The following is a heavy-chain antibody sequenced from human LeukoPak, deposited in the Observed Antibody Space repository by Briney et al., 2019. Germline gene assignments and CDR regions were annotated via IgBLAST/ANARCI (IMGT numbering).Heavy chain of an antibody. CDR1: GFIFSNHG. CDR2: IRSTSSDI. CDR3: ARRAGAYSHPYDY. Sequence: GGSLRLSCTASGFIFSNHGMNWVRQPPGKGLEWISYIRSTSSDIYYVDSVKGRFTISRDNSKNTLYLQMNSLRAEGTDVYYCARRAGAYSHPYDYWGQGTLVTVSS. D-gene: IGHD4/OR15-4a*01. J-gene: IGHJ4*02. V-gene: IGHV3-48*01.